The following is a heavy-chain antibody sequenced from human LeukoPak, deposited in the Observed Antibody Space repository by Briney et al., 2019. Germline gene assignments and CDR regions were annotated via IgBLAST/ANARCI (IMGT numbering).Heavy chain of an antibody. CDR1: GFTFSSYN. CDR2: ISSSNYI. CDR3: ARDEYYYDSSGYTDY. V-gene: IGHV3-21*01. Sequence: GGSLRLSCAASGFTFSSYNMHWVRQAPGKGLEWVSSISSSNYIYYADSVKGRFTISRDNAKNSLYLQMNSLRAEDTAVYYCARDEYYYDSSGYTDYWGQGTLVTASS. J-gene: IGHJ4*02. D-gene: IGHD3-22*01.